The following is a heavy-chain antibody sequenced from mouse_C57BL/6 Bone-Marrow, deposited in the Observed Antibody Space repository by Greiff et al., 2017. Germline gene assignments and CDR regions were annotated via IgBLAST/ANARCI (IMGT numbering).Heavy chain of an antibody. J-gene: IGHJ2*01. Sequence: DVKLVESGGGLVQPGGSLKLSCAASGFTFSSYTMSWVRQTPEKRLGWVAYISNGGGSTYYPDTVKGRFTISRDNAKNTLYLQMSSLKSEDTAMYYCARAYYGNYDYWGQGTTLTVSS. CDR2: ISNGGGST. D-gene: IGHD2-10*01. CDR1: GFTFSSYT. V-gene: IGHV5-12-2*01. CDR3: ARAYYGNYDY.